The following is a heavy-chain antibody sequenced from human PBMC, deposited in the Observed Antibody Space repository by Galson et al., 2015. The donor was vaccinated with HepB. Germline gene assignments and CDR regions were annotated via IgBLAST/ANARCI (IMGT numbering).Heavy chain of an antibody. J-gene: IGHJ6*02. Sequence: SETLSLTCTVSGGSISSYYWSWIRQPAGKGLEWIGHIYTSGSTKYNASLKSRVTMSVDTSKNQFSLKLSSVTAADTAVYYCARDNYYSGSGKYYYYGLDVWGQGTTVTVSS. CDR3: ARDNYYSGSGKYYYYGLDV. CDR2: IYTSGST. CDR1: GGSISSYY. D-gene: IGHD3-10*01. V-gene: IGHV4-4*07.